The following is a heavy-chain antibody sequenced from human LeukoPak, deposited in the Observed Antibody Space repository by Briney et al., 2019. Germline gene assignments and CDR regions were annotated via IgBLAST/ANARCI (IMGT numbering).Heavy chain of an antibody. V-gene: IGHV4-34*01. J-gene: IGHJ5*02. D-gene: IGHD6-13*01. CDR1: GGSFSGYY. Sequence: SGTLSLTCAVYGGSFSGYYWSWIRQPPGKGLEWIGEINHSGSTNYNPSLKGRVTISVDTSKNQFSLKLSSVTAADTAVYYCARVDKSSSWYRNWFDPWGQGTLVTVSS. CDR3: ARVDKSSSWYRNWFDP. CDR2: INHSGST.